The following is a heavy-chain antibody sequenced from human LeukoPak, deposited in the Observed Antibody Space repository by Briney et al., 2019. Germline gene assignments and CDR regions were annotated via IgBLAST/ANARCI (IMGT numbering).Heavy chain of an antibody. CDR1: GFTFSSYG. CDR2: IRYDGSNN. CDR3: AKDRTVAAAGTYYYYMDV. V-gene: IGHV3-30*02. J-gene: IGHJ6*03. Sequence: GGSLRLSCAASGFTFSSYGMHWVRQAPRKGLEWVAFIRYDGSNNYYADSVRGRFTISRDNSKDTLYLQMNSLRAEDTAVYYCAKDRTVAAAGTYYYYMDVWGKGTTVTVSS. D-gene: IGHD6-13*01.